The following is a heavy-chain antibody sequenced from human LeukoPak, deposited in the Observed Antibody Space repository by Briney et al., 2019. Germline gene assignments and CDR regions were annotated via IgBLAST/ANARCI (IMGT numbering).Heavy chain of an antibody. CDR3: GRGGNGIDI. J-gene: IGHJ3*02. D-gene: IGHD2-8*01. Sequence: GGSLRLSCAASGFTFSHYLMHWVRQAPGKGLVWVSRINSDESNTNSYADSVKGRFIISRDNAKNTLYLQMISLRAEGTAVYFCGRGGNGIDIWGQGTTVIVSS. V-gene: IGHV3-74*01. CDR2: INSDESNT. CDR1: GFTFSHYL.